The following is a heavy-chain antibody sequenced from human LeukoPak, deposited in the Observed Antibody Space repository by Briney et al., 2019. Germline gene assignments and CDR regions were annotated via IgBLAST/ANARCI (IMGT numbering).Heavy chain of an antibody. CDR1: GGSFSGYY. CDR2: IYYSGST. V-gene: IGHV4-34*01. D-gene: IGHD4-11*01. CDR3: ARVMTTVYYFDY. Sequence: PSETLSLTCAVYGGSFSGYYWSWIRQPPGKGLEWIGSIYYSGSTYYNPSLKSRVTISVDTSKNQFSLKLSSVTAADTAVYYCARVMTTVYYFDYWGQGTLVTVSS. J-gene: IGHJ4*02.